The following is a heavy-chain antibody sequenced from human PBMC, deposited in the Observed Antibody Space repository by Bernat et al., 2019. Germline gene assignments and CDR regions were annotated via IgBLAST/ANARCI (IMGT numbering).Heavy chain of an antibody. D-gene: IGHD4-11*01. CDR3: ARGRSNYWSDP. J-gene: IGHJ5*02. Sequence: QVQLQQWGAGLLKPSETLSLTCAVYGGSFSGYYWSWIRQPPGKGLEWIGEINHSGSTNYNPSLKSRVTISVDTSKNQFSLKLSSVTAADTAVYYCARGRSNYWSDPWGQGTLVTVSS. V-gene: IGHV4-34*01. CDR2: INHSGST. CDR1: GGSFSGYY.